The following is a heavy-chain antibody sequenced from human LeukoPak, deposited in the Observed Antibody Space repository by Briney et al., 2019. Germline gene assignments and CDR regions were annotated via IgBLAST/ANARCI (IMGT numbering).Heavy chain of an antibody. J-gene: IGHJ3*02. V-gene: IGHV1-18*01. CDR1: GYTFTSYG. Sequence: GASVKVSCKASGYTFTSYGISWVRQAPGQGLEWMGWISAYNGNTNYAQKLQGRVTMTTDTSTSTAYMELRSLRSDDTAVYYCASVTYYYDSSGSMADAFDIWGQGTMVTVSS. D-gene: IGHD3-22*01. CDR2: ISAYNGNT. CDR3: ASVTYYYDSSGSMADAFDI.